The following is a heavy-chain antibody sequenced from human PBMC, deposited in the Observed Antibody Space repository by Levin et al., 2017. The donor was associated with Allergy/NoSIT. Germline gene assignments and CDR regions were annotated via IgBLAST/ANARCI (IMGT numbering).Heavy chain of an antibody. V-gene: IGHV4-61*02. CDR2: IYSTGNT. CDR3: ASGVDGIHYFFHYYMDV. CDR1: GDSITSGSYY. Sequence: SETLSLTCTVSGDSITSGSYYWTWIRQPAGKGLEWIGRIYSTGNTNYNPSLRRRVTISLDNSKNQFSLRLNSVTAADTAMYYCASGVDGIHYFFHYYMDVWGSGATVTVSS. J-gene: IGHJ6*03. D-gene: IGHD5-12*01.